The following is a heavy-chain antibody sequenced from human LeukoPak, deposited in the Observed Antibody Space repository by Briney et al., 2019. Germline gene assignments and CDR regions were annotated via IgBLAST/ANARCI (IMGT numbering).Heavy chain of an antibody. V-gene: IGHV3-30*18. CDR1: GFTFSSYG. J-gene: IGHJ5*02. CDR3: AKGRGCSGGSCPNWFDP. Sequence: HPGGSLRLSCAASGFTFSSYGMHWVRQAPGKGLEWVAVISYDGSNKYYADSVKGRFTISRDNSKNTLYLQMNSLRAEDTAVYYCAKGRGCSGGSCPNWFDPWGQGTLVTVSS. D-gene: IGHD2-15*01. CDR2: ISYDGSNK.